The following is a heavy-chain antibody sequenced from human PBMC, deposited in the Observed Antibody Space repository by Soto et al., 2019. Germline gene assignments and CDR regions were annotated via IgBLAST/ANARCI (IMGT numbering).Heavy chain of an antibody. CDR3: ARDYNLGF. Sequence: EVHLLESGGGLVQPGGSLRLSCAASGFTFSLYSMRWARQAPGKGLEWVSGFGGSGGGTYYSDSVKGRFTISRDDSKNTLYLQMNSLRAEDTAVYYCARDYNLGFWGQGTLVTVSS. D-gene: IGHD4-4*01. CDR2: FGGSGGGT. J-gene: IGHJ4*02. CDR1: GFTFSLYS. V-gene: IGHV3-23*01.